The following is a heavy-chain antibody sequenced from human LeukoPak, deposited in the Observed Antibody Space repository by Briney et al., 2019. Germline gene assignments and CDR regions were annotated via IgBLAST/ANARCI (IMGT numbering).Heavy chain of an antibody. V-gene: IGHV4-39*01. CDR2: IYYSGSS. J-gene: IGHJ4*02. CDR1: GGSISSSSYY. CDR3: AASGYSTRWYYYDF. D-gene: IGHD2-8*01. Sequence: PETLSLTCTVSGGSISSSSYYWGWIRQPPGKGLEWIGSIYYSGSSYYTPSLKSRLTISVDTSKDQFSLKLTSVTAADTAVYYCAASGYSTRWYYYDFWGREPWSPSPQ.